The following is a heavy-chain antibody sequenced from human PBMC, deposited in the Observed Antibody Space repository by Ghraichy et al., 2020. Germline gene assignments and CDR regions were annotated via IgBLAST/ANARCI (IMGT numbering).Heavy chain of an antibody. J-gene: IGHJ6*02. Sequence: ASVKVSCKVSGYTLTELSIHWVRQAPGKGLEWMGGFDPEDGEKIYPQKFQGRVNMTESTPHDTAYMELRSLTSEDTAVYSLSTDGWDCPCHSIFRKFNHTKCQGEVNVPERQSKELAYLELSSLTSEDTAVYSCATDGWDCTGHFCYRKFYYAVDVWGQGTTVTVSS. CDR3: STDGWDCPCHSIFRKFNHTKCQGEVNVPERQSKELAYLELSSLTSEDTAVYSCATDGWDCTGHFCYRKFYYAVDV. D-gene: IGHD2-21*01. CDR1: GYTLTELS. V-gene: IGHV1-24*01. CDR2: FDPEDGEK.